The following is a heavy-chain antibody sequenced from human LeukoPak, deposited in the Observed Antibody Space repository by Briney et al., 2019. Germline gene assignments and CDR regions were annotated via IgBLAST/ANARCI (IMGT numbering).Heavy chain of an antibody. CDR1: GYTFTGYX. J-gene: IGHJ4*02. V-gene: IGHV1-2*02. CDR2: INPXSGGT. Sequence: ASVXVXXXXSGYTFTGYXXXXXXQAPGXXXXWMGWINPXSGGTNXXXXFQGRXTMTRDTSISTAYMELNRLRSDDTAVYYCARVASAVYSDYWGQGTLVTDSS. CDR3: ARVASAVYSDY.